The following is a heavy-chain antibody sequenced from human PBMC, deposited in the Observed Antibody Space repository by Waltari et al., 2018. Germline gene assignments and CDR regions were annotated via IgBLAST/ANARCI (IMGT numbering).Heavy chain of an antibody. Sequence: QVQLVQSGAEVKKPGASVKVSCKASGYTFTSYYMHWVRQAPGQGLEWMGIIKPSGGSTSYAQKFRGRVTMTRDTSTSTVYMGLSSLRSEDTAVYYCATLTLGNRYGMDVWGQGTTVTVSS. V-gene: IGHV1-46*01. CDR2: IKPSGGST. CDR3: ATLTLGNRYGMDV. D-gene: IGHD3-16*01. J-gene: IGHJ6*02. CDR1: GYTFTSYY.